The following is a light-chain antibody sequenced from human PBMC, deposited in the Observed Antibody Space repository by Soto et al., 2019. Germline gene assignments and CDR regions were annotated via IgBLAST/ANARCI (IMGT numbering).Light chain of an antibody. CDR1: QSVSSSY. Sequence: EIVLTQSPGTLSLSPGERATLSCRASQSVSSSYLAWYQQKPGQAPRLLIYGASSRATGIPDRFNGSGSGTDFTLTISSQEPEDLAVYYCPQYGSSPIFTVGPETKLDIK. CDR3: PQYGSSPIFT. V-gene: IGKV3-20*01. J-gene: IGKJ3*01. CDR2: GAS.